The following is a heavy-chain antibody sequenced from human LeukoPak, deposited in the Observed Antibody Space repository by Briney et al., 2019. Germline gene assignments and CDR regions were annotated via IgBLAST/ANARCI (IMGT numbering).Heavy chain of an antibody. CDR3: ARHRSGAFDI. CDR2: IYHSGST. CDR1: GYSISSGYY. V-gene: IGHV4-38-2*01. Sequence: SETLSLTCAVSGYSISSGYYWGWIRQPPGKGLEWIGSIYHSGSTYYNPSLKSRVTISVDTSKNQFSLKLSSVTAADTAVYYCARHRSGAFDIWGQGTMVTVSS. J-gene: IGHJ3*02. D-gene: IGHD2-15*01.